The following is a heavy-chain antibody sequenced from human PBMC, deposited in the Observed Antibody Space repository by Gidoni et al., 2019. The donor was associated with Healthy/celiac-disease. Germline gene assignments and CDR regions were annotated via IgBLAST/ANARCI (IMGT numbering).Heavy chain of an antibody. Sequence: WVRQAPGKGLEWVANIKQDGSEKYYVDSVKGRFTISRDNAKNSLYLQMNSLRAEDTAVYYCARDFWYYDILTETRFDYWGQGTLVTVSS. J-gene: IGHJ4*02. CDR2: IKQDGSEK. CDR3: ARDFWYYDILTETRFDY. D-gene: IGHD3-9*01. V-gene: IGHV3-7*01.